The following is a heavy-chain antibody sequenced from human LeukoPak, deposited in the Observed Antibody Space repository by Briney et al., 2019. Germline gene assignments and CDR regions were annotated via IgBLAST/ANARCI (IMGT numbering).Heavy chain of an antibody. CDR3: ARESRYCSSTSCYGKPRGIDY. V-gene: IGHV1-2*02. CDR2: INPNSGGT. J-gene: IGHJ4*02. D-gene: IGHD2-2*01. CDR1: GYTFTGYY. Sequence: PKASVKVSCKASGYTFTGYYMDWVRQAPGQGLEWMGWINPNSGGTNYAQKFQGRVTMTRDTSISTAYMELSRLRSDDTAVYYCARESRYCSSTSCYGKPRGIDYWGQGTLVTVSS.